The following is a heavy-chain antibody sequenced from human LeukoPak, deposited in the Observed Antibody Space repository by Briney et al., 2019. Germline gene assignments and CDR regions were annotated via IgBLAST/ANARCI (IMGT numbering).Heavy chain of an antibody. V-gene: IGHV3-33*01. CDR2: TWYDGSNK. Sequence: GGSLRLSCAASGFTFSSYGMHWVRQAPGKGLEWVAVTWYDGSNKYYADSVKGRFTISRDNSKNTLYLQMNSLRAEDTAVYYCARGDYYGSGSYYPIDYWGQGTLVTVSS. D-gene: IGHD3-10*01. J-gene: IGHJ4*02. CDR3: ARGDYYGSGSYYPIDY. CDR1: GFTFSSYG.